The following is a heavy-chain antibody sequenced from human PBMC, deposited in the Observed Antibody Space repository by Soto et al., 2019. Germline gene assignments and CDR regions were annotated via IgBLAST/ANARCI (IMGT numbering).Heavy chain of an antibody. V-gene: IGHV1-69*12. CDR3: AIGYCISTSCPDYYGMDV. CDR2: IIPIFGTA. CDR1: GGTFSSYA. J-gene: IGHJ6*02. Sequence: QVQLVQSGAEVKKPGSSVKVSCKASGGTFSSYAISWVRQAPGQGLEWMGGIIPIFGTANYAQKFQGRVTITADESTSTAYMELSSLRSEDTAVYYCAIGYCISTSCPDYYGMDVWGQGTTGTVSS. D-gene: IGHD2-2*01.